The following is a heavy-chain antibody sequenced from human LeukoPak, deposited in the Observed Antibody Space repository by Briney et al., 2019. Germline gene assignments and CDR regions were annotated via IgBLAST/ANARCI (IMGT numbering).Heavy chain of an antibody. J-gene: IGHJ6*04. D-gene: IGHD3-10*02. CDR1: GYTVSSNY. V-gene: IGHV3-53*01. CDR3: TELGITMIGGV. CDR2: IYSGGST. Sequence: GGSLRVSCADSGYTVSSNYMSWVRQAPGKGLEWVSIIYSGGSTYYADSVKGRFTLSRDNSKNTLYLQMNSLRAEDTAVYYCTELGITMIGGVWGKGTTVTISS.